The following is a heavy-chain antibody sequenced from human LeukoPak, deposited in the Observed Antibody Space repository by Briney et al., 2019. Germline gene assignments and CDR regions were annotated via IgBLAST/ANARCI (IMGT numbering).Heavy chain of an antibody. D-gene: IGHD6-13*01. J-gene: IGHJ4*02. Sequence: SVKVSCKASGGTLSTYAISWVRQAPGQGLVWVGRIVPILGTANYAQNFQGRVTITADRSTTTAYMELSSLRSEDTAVYYCARVPQGSSWPYYFDYWGQGTLVTVSS. CDR2: IVPILGTA. V-gene: IGHV1-69*04. CDR1: GGTLSTYA. CDR3: ARVPQGSSWPYYFDY.